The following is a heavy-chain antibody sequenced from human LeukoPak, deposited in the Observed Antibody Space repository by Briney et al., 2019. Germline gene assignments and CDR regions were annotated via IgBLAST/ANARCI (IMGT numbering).Heavy chain of an antibody. CDR3: ARAPGATWSSKLIRKYYFDY. V-gene: IGHV1-8*01. CDR2: MNPNSGNT. Sequence: ASVKVSCKASGYTFTSYDINWVRQATGQGLEWMGWMNPNSGNTGYAQKFQGRVTMTRNTSISTAYMELSSLRSEDTAVYYCARAPGATWSSKLIRKYYFDYWGQGTLVTVSS. D-gene: IGHD6-13*01. J-gene: IGHJ4*02. CDR1: GYTFTSYD.